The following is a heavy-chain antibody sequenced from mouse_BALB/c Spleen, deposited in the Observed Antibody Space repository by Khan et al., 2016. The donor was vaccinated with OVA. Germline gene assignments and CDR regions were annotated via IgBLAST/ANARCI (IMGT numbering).Heavy chain of an antibody. CDR2: INTHTGEA. J-gene: IGHJ4*01. CDR3: ARPPYFSYVMVY. Sequence: QIQLVQSGPELQKPGETVKISCKASGYTFTNYGMNWVKQAPGKGLKWMGWINTHTGEATYANDFKGRFALSLETSASTAYLQINSLKNEDTATYFGARPPYFSYVMVYWGQGTSVTVSS. V-gene: IGHV9-3-1*01. D-gene: IGHD2-10*01. CDR1: GYTFTNYG.